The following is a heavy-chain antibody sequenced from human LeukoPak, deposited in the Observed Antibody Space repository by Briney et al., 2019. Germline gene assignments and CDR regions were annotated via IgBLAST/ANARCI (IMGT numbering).Heavy chain of an antibody. CDR1: GYTFTAYY. CDR2: INPNSGGT. Sequence: GASVKVSRKASGYTFTAYYTHWVRQAPGQGLEWMGWINPNSGGTKYAQNFQGRVTMTRDTSISTAYMELSSLRSDDTAVYYCARDRGGDAFDIWGQGTMVTVSS. V-gene: IGHV1-2*02. CDR3: ARDRGGDAFDI. D-gene: IGHD3-10*01. J-gene: IGHJ3*02.